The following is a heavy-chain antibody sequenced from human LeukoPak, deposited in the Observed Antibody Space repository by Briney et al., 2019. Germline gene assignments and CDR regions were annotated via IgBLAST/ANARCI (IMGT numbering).Heavy chain of an antibody. V-gene: IGHV4-30-4*01. D-gene: IGHD5-12*01. CDR3: ARAGGYDPTYFDY. CDR1: GGSISSGDYY. J-gene: IGHJ4*02. CDR2: IYYSGST. Sequence: SQTLSLTCTVSGGSISSGDYYWSWIRQPPGKGLEWIGYIYYSGSTYYNPSLKSRVTISVDTSKNHFSLKLSSVTAADTAVYYCARAGGYDPTYFDYWGQGTLVTVSS.